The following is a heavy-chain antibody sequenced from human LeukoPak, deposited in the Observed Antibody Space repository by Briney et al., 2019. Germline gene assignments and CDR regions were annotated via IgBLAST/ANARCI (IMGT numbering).Heavy chain of an antibody. CDR3: ARDAGLGARTQRGEYYYYGMDV. CDR2: IGTTGDT. V-gene: IGHV3-13*04. D-gene: IGHD1-26*01. J-gene: IGHJ6*02. CDR1: GFIFSDFD. Sequence: GGSLRLSCAASGFIFSDFDMHWVRQVTGKGLEWVSAIGTTGDTYYPGSVKGRFTISRENAKNSLYLQMNSLRAEDTAVYYCARDAGLGARTQRGEYYYYGMDVWGQGTTVTVSS.